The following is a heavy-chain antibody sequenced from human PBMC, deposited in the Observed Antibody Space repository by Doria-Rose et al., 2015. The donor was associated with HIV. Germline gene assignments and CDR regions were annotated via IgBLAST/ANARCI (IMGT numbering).Heavy chain of an antibody. V-gene: IGHV1-2*02. D-gene: IGHD6-6*01. CDR2: INPNNGAS. CDR1: VYAFTAYY. CDR3: ARAYSSSSNGFVNL. J-gene: IGHJ4*02. Sequence: VQLVQSGAEVKKPGGSVKVSCKSSVYAFTAYYIHWVRQAPGQGLEWMGRINPNNGASNYAQKFQGRVTMTRDTSIRTAYMELHSLRSDDTAVYYCARAYSSSSNGFVNLWGQGTLVSVST.